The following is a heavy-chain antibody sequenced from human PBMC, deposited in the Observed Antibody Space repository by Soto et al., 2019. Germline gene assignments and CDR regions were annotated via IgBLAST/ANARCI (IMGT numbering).Heavy chain of an antibody. D-gene: IGHD3-10*01. V-gene: IGHV4-59*11. CDR2: GYYSGST. CDR3: ARGVYLSLVRTGWFDP. CDR1: GTSMSGHF. Sequence: QVQLQESGPGLVKASETLSLTCTVSGTSMSGHFWSWMRQPPGKGLEWIGYGYYSGSTLYNPSLKSRVTISLDTSKNLFALRLNSVTSADTAVYYCARGVYLSLVRTGWFDPWGQGTLVTVSS. J-gene: IGHJ5*02.